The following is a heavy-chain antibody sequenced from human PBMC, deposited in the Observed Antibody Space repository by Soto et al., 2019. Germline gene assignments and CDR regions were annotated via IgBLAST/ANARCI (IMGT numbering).Heavy chain of an antibody. CDR3: ARATYTSSYHFDS. CDR2: IGSSGSTI. J-gene: IGHJ4*02. CDR1: GFTFSTFE. D-gene: IGHD6-6*01. Sequence: LRLSCAASGFTFSTFEMNWVRQAPGKGLEWVSKIGSSGSTIWYADSVKGRFTISRDNAKNSLYLQMNSLRGDDTAVYYCARATYTSSYHFDSWGQGTLVTVSS. V-gene: IGHV3-48*03.